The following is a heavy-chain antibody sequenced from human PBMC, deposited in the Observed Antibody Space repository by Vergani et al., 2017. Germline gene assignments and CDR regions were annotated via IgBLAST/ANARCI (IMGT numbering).Heavy chain of an antibody. D-gene: IGHD3-3*01. Sequence: QLQLQESGPGLVKPSETLSLTCTVSGGSISSSSYYWGWIRQPPGKGLEWIGSIYYSGSTYYNPSLKSRVTIFVGTSKNQFSRKLSSVTAADTAVYYCARRHDDFWSGKGYFDYWGQGTLVTVSS. J-gene: IGHJ4*02. CDR3: ARRHDDFWSGKGYFDY. CDR1: GGSISSSSYY. CDR2: IYYSGST. V-gene: IGHV4-39*01.